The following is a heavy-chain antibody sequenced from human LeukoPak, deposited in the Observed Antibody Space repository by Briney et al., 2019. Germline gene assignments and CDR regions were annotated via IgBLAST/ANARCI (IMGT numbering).Heavy chain of an antibody. J-gene: IGHJ6*03. CDR2: INHSGST. Sequence: GSLRLSCAASGFTFSSYAMSWIRQPPGKGLEWIGEINHSGSTNYNPSLKSRVTISVDTSKNQFSLKLSSVTAADTAVYYCARGRLTTIGNYYYYMDVWGKGTTVTVSS. D-gene: IGHD5-12*01. V-gene: IGHV4-34*01. CDR3: ARGRLTTIGNYYYYMDV. CDR1: GFTFSSYA.